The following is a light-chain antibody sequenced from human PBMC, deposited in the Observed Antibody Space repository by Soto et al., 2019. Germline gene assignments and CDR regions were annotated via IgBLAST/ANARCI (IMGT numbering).Light chain of an antibody. V-gene: IGKV3-20*01. CDR1: QSVSDSY. Sequence: EIVLTQSPGTLSLSPGERATLSCRASQSVSDSYLAWYQQKPGQAPRHLIYASSRATGIPDRFSGSGSGTDFTLTISRLEPEDFAVYYCQHYGTSGLFGPGTKVDIK. CDR2: AS. CDR3: QHYGTSGL. J-gene: IGKJ3*01.